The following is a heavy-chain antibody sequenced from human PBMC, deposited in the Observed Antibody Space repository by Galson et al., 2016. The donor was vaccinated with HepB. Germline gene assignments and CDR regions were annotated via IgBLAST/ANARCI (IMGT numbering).Heavy chain of an antibody. J-gene: IGHJ5*02. Sequence: SLRHSCAASGFTFSSYGMHWVRQAPGTGLECVSATSGNADITHYVDSVKGRFTTSKDFSKSTLYLQMSSLRVEDTAVYYCVRVVNGSDYTWGQGTLVTVSS. CDR3: VRVVNGSDYT. CDR2: TSGNADIT. D-gene: IGHD1-26*01. CDR1: GFTFSSYG. V-gene: IGHV3-64D*06.